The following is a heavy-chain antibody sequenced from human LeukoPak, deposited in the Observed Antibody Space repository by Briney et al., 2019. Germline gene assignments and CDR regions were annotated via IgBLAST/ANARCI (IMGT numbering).Heavy chain of an antibody. CDR2: ISYDGSNK. CDR1: GFTFSSYA. V-gene: IGHV3-30*04. D-gene: IGHD3/OR15-3a*01. J-gene: IGHJ6*03. Sequence: GGSLRLSCAASGFTFSSYAMHWVRQAPGKGLEWVAVISYDGSNKYYADSVKGRFTISRDNSKNTLYLQMNSLRAEDTAVYYCARASDSTYYYYYYMDVWGKGTTVTVSS. CDR3: ARASDSTYYYYYYMDV.